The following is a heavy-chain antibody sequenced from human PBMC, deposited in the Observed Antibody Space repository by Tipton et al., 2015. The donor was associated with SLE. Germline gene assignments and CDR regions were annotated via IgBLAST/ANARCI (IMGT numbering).Heavy chain of an antibody. CDR1: GDSVSTNSAA. V-gene: IGHV6-1*01. Sequence: GLVKPSQTLSLTCAISGDSVSTNSAAWTWIRQSPSRGLEWLGRTYYRSKWYSDYAVSVKSRITINPDTSKNQFSLQLNSVTPEDTAVYYCAAGLLWFGECYYWGQGALVTVSS. CDR2: TYYRSKWYS. J-gene: IGHJ4*02. D-gene: IGHD3-10*01. CDR3: AAGLLWFGECYY.